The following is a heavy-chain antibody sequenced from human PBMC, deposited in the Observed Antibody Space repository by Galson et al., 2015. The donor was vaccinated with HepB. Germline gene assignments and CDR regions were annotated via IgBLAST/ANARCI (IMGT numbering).Heavy chain of an antibody. V-gene: IGHV3-23*01. CDR1: GFTFSSYG. CDR3: AKASVAGTRSGFDY. CDR2: ISGSGATT. J-gene: IGHJ4*02. Sequence: SLRLSCAASGFTFSSYGMRWVRQAPGKGLEWVSSISGSGATTYYADSVKGRFTMSRDTSKNTVYLQMNSLRADDTAVYYCAKASVAGTRSGFDYWGQGTLVTVSS. D-gene: IGHD6-19*01.